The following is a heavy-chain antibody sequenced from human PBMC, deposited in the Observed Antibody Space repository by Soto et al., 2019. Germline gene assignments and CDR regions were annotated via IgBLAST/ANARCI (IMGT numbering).Heavy chain of an antibody. D-gene: IGHD6-6*01. J-gene: IGHJ4*02. CDR3: ARAPMVSSSSNYFDF. Sequence: SETLSLTCTVSDGSISNFYWSWIRQPPGKGLEWIGYISSSGNTNYNPSLKSRVSISVDTSKNQFSLNLTSVTAADTAVYYCARAPMVSSSSNYFDFRGQGALVTVSS. CDR1: DGSISNFY. V-gene: IGHV4-59*01. CDR2: ISSSGNT.